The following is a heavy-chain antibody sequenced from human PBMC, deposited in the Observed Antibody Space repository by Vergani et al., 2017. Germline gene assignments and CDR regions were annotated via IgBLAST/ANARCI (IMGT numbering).Heavy chain of an antibody. CDR2: IYYSGSA. CDR3: ARQSPYYYGSRSYLGYYYCMDV. CDR1: GGSISSYY. V-gene: IGHV4-59*01. D-gene: IGHD3-10*01. Sequence: QVQLQESGPGLVKPSETLSLTCTVSGGSISSYYWSWIRQPPGXGLEWIGYIYYSGSANYNPSLKSRVTISVDTSKNHFSLKPSYVTAADTAVYYCARQSPYYYGSRSYLGYYYCMDVWGKGTTVTVSS. J-gene: IGHJ6*03.